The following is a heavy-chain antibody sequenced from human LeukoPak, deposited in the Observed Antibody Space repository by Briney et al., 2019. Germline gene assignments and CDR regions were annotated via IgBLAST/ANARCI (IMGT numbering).Heavy chain of an antibody. CDR3: AKDSDSGSYPHYFDY. D-gene: IGHD1-26*01. CDR2: ISYDGSNK. V-gene: IGHV3-30-3*01. CDR1: GFTFSSYA. Sequence: GGSLRLSCAASGFTFSSYAMHWVRQAPGKGLEWVAVISYDGSNKYYADSVKGRFTFSRDNSKNTLYLQMNSLRAEDTAVYYCAKDSDSGSYPHYFDYWGQGTLVTVSS. J-gene: IGHJ4*02.